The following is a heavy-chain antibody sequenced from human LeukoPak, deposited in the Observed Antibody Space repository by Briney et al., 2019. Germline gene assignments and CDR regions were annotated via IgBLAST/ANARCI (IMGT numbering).Heavy chain of an antibody. J-gene: IGHJ4*02. D-gene: IGHD3-3*01. V-gene: IGHV3-49*04. CDR2: IRSKAYGGTT. CDR3: ARDGGWYYFDY. Sequence: GGSLRLSCTASGFTFGDYAMSWVRQAPGKGLEWVGFIRSKAYGGTTEYAASVKGRFTISRDDSKSIAYLQMNSLKTEDTAVYYCARDGGWYYFDYWGQGTLVTVSS. CDR1: GFTFGDYA.